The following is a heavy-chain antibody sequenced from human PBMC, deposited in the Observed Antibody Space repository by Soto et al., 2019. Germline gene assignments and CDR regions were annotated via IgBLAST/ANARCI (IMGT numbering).Heavy chain of an antibody. CDR1: GFSLSTSGVG. Sequence: QITLKESGPTLVKPTQTLTLTCTFSGFSLSTSGVGVGWIRQPPAKALEWLALIYWDDDKRYSPSLKNRVTITKDTSKNQVVFTMTNMGPADTATYFCARNGILGGTGLLFDYWGQGALVTVSS. V-gene: IGHV2-5*02. D-gene: IGHD1-26*01. J-gene: IGHJ4*02. CDR3: ARNGILGGTGLLFDY. CDR2: IYWDDDK.